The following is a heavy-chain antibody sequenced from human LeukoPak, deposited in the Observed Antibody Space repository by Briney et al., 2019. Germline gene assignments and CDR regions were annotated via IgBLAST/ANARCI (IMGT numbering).Heavy chain of an antibody. Sequence: PSETLSLTCAVYGGSFSGYYWSWIRQPPGKGLEWIGEINHSGSTNYNPSLKSRVTISVDTSKNQFSLKLSSVTAADTAVYYCARVTGGYYYMDVWGKGTTVTVSS. D-gene: IGHD1-14*01. CDR3: ARVTGGYYYMDV. V-gene: IGHV4-34*01. CDR1: GGSFSGYY. CDR2: INHSGST. J-gene: IGHJ6*03.